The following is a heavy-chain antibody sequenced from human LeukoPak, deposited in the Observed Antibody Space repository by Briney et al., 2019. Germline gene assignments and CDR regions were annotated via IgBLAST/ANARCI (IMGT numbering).Heavy chain of an antibody. CDR2: IYYSGST. Sequence: SETLSLTCAVYGGSFSGYYWSWIRQHPGKGLEWIGYIYYSGSTYYNPSLKSRVTISVDTSKNQFSLKLSSVTAADTAVYYCARVDGGNLRAFDIWGQGTMVTVSS. CDR3: ARVDGGNLRAFDI. J-gene: IGHJ3*02. V-gene: IGHV4-31*11. D-gene: IGHD4-23*01. CDR1: GGSFSGYY.